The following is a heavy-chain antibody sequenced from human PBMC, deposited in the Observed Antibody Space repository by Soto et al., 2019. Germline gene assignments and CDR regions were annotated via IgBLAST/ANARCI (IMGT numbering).Heavy chain of an antibody. D-gene: IGHD2-15*01. CDR1: GGSFSGYY. CDR2: INHSGST. Sequence: SETLSLTCAVSGGSFSGYYWSWICQPPGKGLERTGEINHSGSTNNNPSLKSKVTISVDPSKNQSSPKLSSVTAADTAVYSCASGGSGLSPFHYGMDVWGQGTTVTVSS. J-gene: IGHJ6*02. CDR3: ASGGSGLSPFHYGMDV. V-gene: IGHV4-34*01.